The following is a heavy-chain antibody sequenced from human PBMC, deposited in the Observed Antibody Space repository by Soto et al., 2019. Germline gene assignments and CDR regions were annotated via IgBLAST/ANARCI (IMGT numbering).Heavy chain of an antibody. D-gene: IGHD4-17*01. CDR2: IYHSGST. Sequence: SETLSLTCAVSSGSISSGGYSWSWIRQPPGKGLEWIGYIYHSGSTYYNPSLKSRVTISVDRSKNQFSLKLSSVTAADTAVYYCASGYGDYVLGTPFDYWGQGTLVTVSS. V-gene: IGHV4-30-2*01. J-gene: IGHJ4*02. CDR3: ASGYGDYVLGTPFDY. CDR1: SGSISSGGYS.